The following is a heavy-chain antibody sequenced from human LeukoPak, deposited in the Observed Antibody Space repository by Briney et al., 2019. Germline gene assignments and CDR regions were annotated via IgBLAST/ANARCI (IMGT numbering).Heavy chain of an antibody. V-gene: IGHV3-33*01. CDR3: ARRPLRCSSTSCYDY. J-gene: IGHJ4*02. CDR1: GFTFSSYG. D-gene: IGHD2-2*01. CDR2: IWYDGSNK. Sequence: GGSLRLSCAASGFTFSSYGMHWVRQAPGKGLEWVAVIWYDGSNKYYADSVKGRFTIPRDNSKNTLYLQMNSLRAEDTAVYYCARRPLRCSSTSCYDYWGQGTLVTVSS.